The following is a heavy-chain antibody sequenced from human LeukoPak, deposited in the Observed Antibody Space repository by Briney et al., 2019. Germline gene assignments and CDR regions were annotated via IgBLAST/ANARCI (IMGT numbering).Heavy chain of an antibody. CDR2: ISGSGSTT. J-gene: IGHJ3*01. V-gene: IGHV3-23*01. CDR3: AKVRPKYCSGGTCYDAFDV. CDR1: GFTFSSYA. D-gene: IGHD2-15*01. Sequence: GGSLRLSCAASGFTFSSYAMSWVRQAPGKGLEWVSAISGSGSTTYYADSVKGRSTISRDNSKNTLYLQMNSLRAEDMAVFYCAKVRPKYCSGGTCYDAFDVWGQGTMVTVSS.